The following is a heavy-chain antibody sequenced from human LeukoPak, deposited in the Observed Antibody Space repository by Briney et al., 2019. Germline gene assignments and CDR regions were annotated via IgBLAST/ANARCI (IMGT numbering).Heavy chain of an antibody. D-gene: IGHD5-24*01. CDR2: ISGSGGNT. CDR3: AKTHEDNYNYSFDY. V-gene: IGHV3-23*01. Sequence: PGGSLRLSCAATGFTFSNCAMSWVRQAPGKGLEWVSAISGSGGNTYYADSVKGRFTISRDNSKNTLYLQMNSLRAEDTAVYFCAKTHEDNYNYSFDYWGQGTLVTVSS. CDR1: GFTFSNCA. J-gene: IGHJ4*02.